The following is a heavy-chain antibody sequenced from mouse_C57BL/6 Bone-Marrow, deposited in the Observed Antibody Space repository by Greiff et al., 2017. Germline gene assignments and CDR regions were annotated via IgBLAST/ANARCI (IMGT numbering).Heavy chain of an antibody. J-gene: IGHJ4*01. D-gene: IGHD1-1*01. V-gene: IGHV2-6-1*01. CDR3: ARHGGITTPEENAMDY. CDR1: GFSLTSYG. CDR2: IWSDGST. Sequence: QVQLKQSGPGLVAPSQSLSITCTVSGFSLTSYGVHWVRQPPGKGLEWLVVIWSDGSTTYNSALKSRLSISKDNSKSQVFLKMNSLQTDDTAMYYCARHGGITTPEENAMDYWGQGTSVTVSS.